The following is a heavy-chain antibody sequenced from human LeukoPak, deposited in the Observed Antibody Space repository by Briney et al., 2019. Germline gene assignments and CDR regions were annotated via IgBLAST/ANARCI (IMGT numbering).Heavy chain of an antibody. CDR2: IYGGGGT. Sequence: GGSLRLSCAASGFTVRTNDMSWIRQAPGKGLEWVSAIYGGGGTYHADSVKGRFTISRHNSENTLSLEMNSLRADDTAVYYCARGCSSIYYGMDVWGQGTTVTVSS. CDR3: ARGCSSIYYGMDV. J-gene: IGHJ6*02. CDR1: GFTVRTND. D-gene: IGHD6-6*01. V-gene: IGHV3-53*04.